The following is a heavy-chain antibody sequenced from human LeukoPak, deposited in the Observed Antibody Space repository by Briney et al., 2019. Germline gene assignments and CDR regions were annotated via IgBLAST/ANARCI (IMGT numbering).Heavy chain of an antibody. J-gene: IGHJ4*02. CDR3: ARGDGYNSGYFEY. Sequence: SATLSLTCTVSGGSIATYYWSWIRQSPGKGLEWIAYIYYGGTNYNPSFKSRVTISVDTSKNQFSLYLRSATAADTAVYYCARGDGYNSGYFEYWGQGTLVTVSS. V-gene: IGHV4-59*01. D-gene: IGHD5-24*01. CDR2: IYYGGT. CDR1: GGSIATYY.